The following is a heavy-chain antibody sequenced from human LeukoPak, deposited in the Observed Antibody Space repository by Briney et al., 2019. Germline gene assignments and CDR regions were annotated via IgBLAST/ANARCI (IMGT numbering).Heavy chain of an antibody. CDR3: ARAGQQLVHDY. CDR2: ISDSGHYI. J-gene: IGHJ4*02. CDR1: GFTFSSYG. V-gene: IGHV3-21*01. D-gene: IGHD6-13*01. Sequence: GGSLRLSCAASGFTFSSYGINWVRRAPGKGLEWVSSISDSGHYIYYADSVKGRFTISRDNAKNSLYLHMNSLRAEDTAVYYCARAGQQLVHDYWGRGTLVTVSS.